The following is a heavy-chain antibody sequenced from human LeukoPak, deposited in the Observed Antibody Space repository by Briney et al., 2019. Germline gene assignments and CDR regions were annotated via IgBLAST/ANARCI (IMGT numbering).Heavy chain of an antibody. CDR3: ARKRTVRGVLHYYGMDV. D-gene: IGHD3-10*01. CDR2: ININTGNP. CDR1: GYTFTSYA. Sequence: GASVKVSCKASGYTFTSYAMNWVRQAPGQGLEWMGWININTGNPTYAQGFTGRFVFSLDTSVSTAYLQISSLKAEDTAVYYCARKRTVRGVLHYYGMDVWGQGTTVTVSS. J-gene: IGHJ6*02. V-gene: IGHV7-4-1*02.